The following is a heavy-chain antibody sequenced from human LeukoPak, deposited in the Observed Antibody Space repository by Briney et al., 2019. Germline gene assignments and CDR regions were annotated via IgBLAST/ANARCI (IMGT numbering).Heavy chain of an antibody. V-gene: IGHV3-23*01. CDR3: AKDREYYYDSSGYIDY. CDR2: ISGSGGST. D-gene: IGHD3-22*01. CDR1: GFTFSSYA. Sequence: PGGSLILSSAASGFTFSSYAMRWVRQAPGKGLERVSPISGSGGSTYYADSVKGRSTISRDNSKNTLYLQMNSLRAEDTAVYYCAKDREYYYDSSGYIDYWGQGTLVTVSS. J-gene: IGHJ4*02.